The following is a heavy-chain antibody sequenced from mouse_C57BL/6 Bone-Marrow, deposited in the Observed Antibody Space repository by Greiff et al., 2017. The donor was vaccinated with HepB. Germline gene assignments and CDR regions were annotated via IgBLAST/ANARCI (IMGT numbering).Heavy chain of an antibody. J-gene: IGHJ2*01. CDR2: INPNNGGT. CDR3: ARSPGAYYFDY. V-gene: IGHV1-18*01. Sequence: VQLQQSGPELVKPGASVKIPCKASGYTFTDYNMDWVKQSHGKSLEWIGDINPNNGGTIYSQKFKGKATLTVDKSSSTAYMELRSLTSEDTAVYYCARSPGAYYFDYWGQGTTLTVSS. CDR1: GYTFTDYN.